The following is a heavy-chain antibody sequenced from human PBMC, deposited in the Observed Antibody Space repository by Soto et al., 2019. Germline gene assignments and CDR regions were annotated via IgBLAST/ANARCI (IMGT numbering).Heavy chain of an antibody. CDR3: ARVPRDPGGDFDY. Sequence: QVQLVQSGAEVKKPGASVKVSCKASGYTFTSYAMHWVRQAPGQRLEWMGWINAGNGNTKYSQKFQGRVTITRDTSASTAYMELSSLRSEDTAVYYCARVPRDPGGDFDYWGQGTLVTVSS. J-gene: IGHJ4*02. D-gene: IGHD2-21*01. CDR1: GYTFTSYA. V-gene: IGHV1-3*01. CDR2: INAGNGNT.